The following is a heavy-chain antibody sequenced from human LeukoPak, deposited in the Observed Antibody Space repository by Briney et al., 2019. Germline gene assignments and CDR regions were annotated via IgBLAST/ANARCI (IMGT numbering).Heavy chain of an antibody. V-gene: IGHV3-7*03. CDR3: AREDHSNYEY. CDR1: GFTFSSYW. D-gene: IGHD4-11*01. Sequence: VQPGGSLRLSCAASGFTFSSYWMSWVRQAPGKGLEWVASIKQDGTETHYVDSVKGRFTISKDNAKNSLYLQLNSLRAEDTAVYYCAREDHSNYEYWGQGTLVTVSS. CDR2: IKQDGTET. J-gene: IGHJ4*02.